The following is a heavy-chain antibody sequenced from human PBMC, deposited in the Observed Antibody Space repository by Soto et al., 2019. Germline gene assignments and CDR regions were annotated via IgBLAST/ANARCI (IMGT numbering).Heavy chain of an antibody. CDR3: AISHYGDTDY. CDR1: GYTFPTST. D-gene: IGHD4-17*01. J-gene: IGHJ4*02. V-gene: IGHV1-18*04. CDR2: SKAYSGNT. Sequence: QLELVQSGAEAKKPGASVKVSCKASGYTFPTSTISWLRQAPGLWLEWMGWSKAYSGNTNYAPKLQGRVTMTTDTSTNTAYLELRSLTTVDPAIYYCAISHYGDTDYWGQGTLVTVSS.